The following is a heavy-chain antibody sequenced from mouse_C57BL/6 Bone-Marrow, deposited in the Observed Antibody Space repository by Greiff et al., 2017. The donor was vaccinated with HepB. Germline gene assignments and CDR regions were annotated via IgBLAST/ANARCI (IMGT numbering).Heavy chain of an antibody. J-gene: IGHJ2*01. Sequence: QVQLQQPGAELVKPGASVKLSCKASGYTFTSYWMHWVKQRPGPGLGWIGRIDPNSGSTKYNAKFKSKATLTVVTSSSTAYMQISSLPSEDSAVYYCARRSYYCNFFDCWGEGTTLTVSS. D-gene: IGHD2-1*01. CDR2: IDPNSGST. V-gene: IGHV1-72*01. CDR1: GYTFTSYW. CDR3: ARRSYYCNFFDC.